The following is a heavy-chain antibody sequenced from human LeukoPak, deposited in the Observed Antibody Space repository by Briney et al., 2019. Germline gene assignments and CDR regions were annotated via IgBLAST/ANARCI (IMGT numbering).Heavy chain of an antibody. Sequence: SGGSLRLSCEVSGFRFDDDGMSWVRQAPGKGLEWVSGINWNGNEKGYVDSVKGRFTISRDNAKNSVYLQMNSLRAEDTALYYCARAVAENWFDPWGQGTLVTVSS. D-gene: IGHD6-19*01. CDR1: GFRFDDDG. CDR2: INWNGNEK. J-gene: IGHJ5*02. V-gene: IGHV3-20*04. CDR3: ARAVAENWFDP.